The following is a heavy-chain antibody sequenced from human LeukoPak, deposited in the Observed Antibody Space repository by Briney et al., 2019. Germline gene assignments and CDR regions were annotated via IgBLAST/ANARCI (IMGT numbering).Heavy chain of an antibody. D-gene: IGHD3-16*02. CDR3: ARRPPIMITFGGVIVQSSPLDY. J-gene: IGHJ4*02. CDR2: INHSGST. V-gene: IGHV4-34*01. CDR1: DGSFSGYY. Sequence: SETLSLTCAVYDGSFSGYYWSWIRQPPGKGLEWIGEINHSGSTNYNPSLKSRVTISVDTSKNQFSLKLSSVTAADTAVYYCARRPPIMITFGGVIVQSSPLDYWGQGTLVTVSS.